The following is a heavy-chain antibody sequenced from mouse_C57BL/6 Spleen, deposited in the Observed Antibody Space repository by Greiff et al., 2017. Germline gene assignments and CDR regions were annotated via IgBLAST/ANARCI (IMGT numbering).Heavy chain of an antibody. CDR2: ISSGSSTI. J-gene: IGHJ4*01. V-gene: IGHV5-17*01. Sequence: EVMLVESGGGLVKPGGSLKLSCAASGFTFSDYGMHWVRQAPEKGLEWVAYISSGSSTIYYADTVKGRFTISRDNAKNTLFLQMTSLRSEDTAMYYCARSIYYDYDEGYYYAMDYWGQGTSVTVSS. CDR3: ARSIYYDYDEGYYYAMDY. D-gene: IGHD2-4*01. CDR1: GFTFSDYG.